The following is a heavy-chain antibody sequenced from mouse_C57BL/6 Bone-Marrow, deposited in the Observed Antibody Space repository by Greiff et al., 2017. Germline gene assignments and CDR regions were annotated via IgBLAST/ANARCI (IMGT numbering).Heavy chain of an antibody. CDR2: IDPSDSYT. V-gene: IGHV1-50*01. CDR1: GYTFTSYW. CDR3: ARWYSSHWYFDV. D-gene: IGHD1-1*01. Sequence: VQLQQPGAELVKPGASVKLSCKASGYTFTSYWMQWVKQRPGQGLEWIGEIDPSDSYTNYNQKFKGKATLTVDTSSSTAYMQLSSLTSEDSAVYYCARWYSSHWYFDVWGTGTTVTVSS. J-gene: IGHJ1*03.